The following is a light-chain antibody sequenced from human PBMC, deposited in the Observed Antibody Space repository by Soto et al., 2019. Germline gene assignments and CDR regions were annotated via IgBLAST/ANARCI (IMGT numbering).Light chain of an antibody. CDR1: SSNIGAGYD. V-gene: IGLV1-40*01. J-gene: IGLJ3*02. CDR3: QSYDSSLSGSV. Sequence: QAVVTQPPSVSGAPGQRVTIPCTGRSSNIGAGYDVHWYQQLPGTAPKLLIYGNSNRPSGVPDRFSGSKSGTSASLAITGLQAEDEADYYCQSYDSSLSGSVFGGGTKVTVL. CDR2: GNS.